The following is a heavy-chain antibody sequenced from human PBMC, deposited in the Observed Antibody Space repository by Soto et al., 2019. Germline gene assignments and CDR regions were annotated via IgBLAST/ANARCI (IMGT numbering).Heavy chain of an antibody. D-gene: IGHD6-13*01. Sequence: VQLLESGGGLVQPGGSLRLSCAASGFTFSSYAMNWVRQAPGKVLGWVSTISGSGGSTYYADSVKGRFTIYRDNSKSTMYLHMISMRAENTAVYYGANDGMQSDSSSWYYWGQGSLVTVA. J-gene: IGHJ4*02. V-gene: IGHV3-23*01. CDR1: GFTFSSYA. CDR2: ISGSGGST. CDR3: ANDGMQSDSSSWYY.